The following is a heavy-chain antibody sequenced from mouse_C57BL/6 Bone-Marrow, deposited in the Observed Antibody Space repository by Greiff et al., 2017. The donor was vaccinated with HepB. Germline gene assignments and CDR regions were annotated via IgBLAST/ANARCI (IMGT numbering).Heavy chain of an antibody. J-gene: IGHJ2*01. CDR3: AHPLLRWYYFDY. V-gene: IGHV1-81*01. Sequence: QVQLQQSGAELVRPGASVKLSCKASGYTFTSYGISWVKQRTGQGLEWIGEIYPRSGNTYYNEKFKGKATLTADKSSSTAYMELSSLTSEDSAVYFCAHPLLRWYYFDYWGQGTTLTVSS. CDR1: GYTFTSYG. CDR2: IYPRSGNT. D-gene: IGHD1-1*02.